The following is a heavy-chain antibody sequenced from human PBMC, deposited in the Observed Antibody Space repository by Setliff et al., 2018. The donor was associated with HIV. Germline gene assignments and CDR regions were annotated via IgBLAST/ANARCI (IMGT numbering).Heavy chain of an antibody. CDR2: IYTSGST. CDR3: GNQAVVPADMDYYYYIDV. V-gene: IGHV4-39*01. CDR1: GGSIRSSSSY. J-gene: IGHJ6*03. Sequence: SETLSLTCTVSGGSIRSSSSYWGWIRQPPGKGLEWIGIIYTSGSTNYNPSLKSRVTMSVGTSKNQFSLKLSSVTAADTAVYYCGNQAVVPADMDYYYYIDVWGKGTTVTVSS. D-gene: IGHD2-2*01.